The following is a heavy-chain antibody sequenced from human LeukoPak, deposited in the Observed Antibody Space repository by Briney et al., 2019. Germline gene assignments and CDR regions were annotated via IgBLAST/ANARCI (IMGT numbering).Heavy chain of an antibody. CDR3: ARDSGVDYFDY. D-gene: IGHD3-10*01. J-gene: IGHJ4*02. V-gene: IGHV3-48*03. CDR2: ISSSGSTI. Sequence: SGGSLRLSCAASGSTFSSYEMNWVRQAPGKGLEWVSYISSSGSTIYYADSVKGRFTISRDNAKNSLYLQMNSLRAEDTAVYYCARDSGVDYFDYWGQGTLVTVSS. CDR1: GSTFSSYE.